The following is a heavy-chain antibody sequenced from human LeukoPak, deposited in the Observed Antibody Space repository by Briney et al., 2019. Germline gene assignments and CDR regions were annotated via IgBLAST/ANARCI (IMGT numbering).Heavy chain of an antibody. D-gene: IGHD1-14*01. CDR2: IDSDGSDR. Sequence: PGGSLRLSCAASGFTFNIYWFHWVRQAPGKGLVWVSRIDSDGSDRRYADSVKGRFTISRDNAQYTLYLQMNSLRAEDTAVYYCAKKNSGLNPFDSWGQGTLVTVSS. CDR3: AKKNSGLNPFDS. V-gene: IGHV3-74*01. CDR1: GFTFNIYW. J-gene: IGHJ4*02.